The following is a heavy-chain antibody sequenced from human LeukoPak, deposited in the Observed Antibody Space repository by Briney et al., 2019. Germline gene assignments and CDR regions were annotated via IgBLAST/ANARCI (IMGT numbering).Heavy chain of an antibody. D-gene: IGHD6-13*01. Sequence: ASVKVSCKASGYTFTGYYMHWVRQAPGQGLEWMGWINPNSGGTNYAQKFQGRVTMTRDTSISTAYMELSRLRSDDTAVYYCARVGPYSGASFDYWGQGTLVTVSS. J-gene: IGHJ4*02. V-gene: IGHV1-2*02. CDR1: GYTFTGYY. CDR3: ARVGPYSGASFDY. CDR2: INPNSGGT.